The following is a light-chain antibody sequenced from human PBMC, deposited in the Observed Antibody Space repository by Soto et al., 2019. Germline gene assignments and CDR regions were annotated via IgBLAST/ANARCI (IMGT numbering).Light chain of an antibody. J-gene: IGLJ1*01. Sequence: SALTQPPSASGPPGQSVTISCTGTSSDVGGYNYVSWYQQHPGKAPKLMIYEVSKRPSGVPDRFSGSKSGNTASLTVSGLQAEDEADYYCSSYAGSNNLYVFGTGTKVTVL. CDR1: SSDVGGYNY. V-gene: IGLV2-8*01. CDR3: SSYAGSNNLYV. CDR2: EVS.